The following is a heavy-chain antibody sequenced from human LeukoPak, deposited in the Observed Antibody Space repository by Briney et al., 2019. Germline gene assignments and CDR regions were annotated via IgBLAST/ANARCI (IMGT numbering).Heavy chain of an antibody. Sequence: SETLPLTCTVSGGSISSSSYYWGWLRQPPGKGLEWIGRIYYSGSTCYNPSLKSRVTISVDTSKNQFSLKLSSVTAADTAVYXXARRRGAKIDYWGQGTLVTVSS. V-gene: IGHV4-39*01. CDR3: ARRRGAKIDY. CDR2: IYYSGST. CDR1: GGSISSSSYY. J-gene: IGHJ4*02. D-gene: IGHD1-26*01.